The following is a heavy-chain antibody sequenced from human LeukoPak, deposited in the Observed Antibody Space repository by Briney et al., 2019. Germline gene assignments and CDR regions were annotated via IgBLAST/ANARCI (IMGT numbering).Heavy chain of an antibody. J-gene: IGHJ4*02. V-gene: IGHV4-39*01. CDR2: IYYRGST. CDR3: ARSLDY. CDR1: GGSISSSSYY. Sequence: SETLSLTCTVSGGSISSSSYYWGWIRQPPGKGLEGIGRIYYRGSTYYNPSLKSRVTISVDTSKNQFSLKLSSVTAADTAVYYCARSLDYWGQGTLVTVSS.